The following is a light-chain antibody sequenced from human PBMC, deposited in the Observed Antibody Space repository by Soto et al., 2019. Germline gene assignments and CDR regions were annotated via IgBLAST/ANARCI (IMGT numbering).Light chain of an antibody. J-gene: IGLJ2*01. CDR1: SSNIGAGSD. CDR2: GNT. CDR3: QSYDSSLSAVV. V-gene: IGLV1-40*01. Sequence: QSVLTQPPSVSGAPGQRVTISCTGSSSNIGAGSDVHWYQQRPGTAPKLLMYGNTNRPSGVPDRFSGSKSGTSASLAITGLQAEDETDYYCQSYDSSLSAVVFGGGTKVTVL.